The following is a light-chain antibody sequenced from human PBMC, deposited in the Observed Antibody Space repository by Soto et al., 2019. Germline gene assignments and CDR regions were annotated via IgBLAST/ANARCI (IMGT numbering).Light chain of an antibody. J-gene: IGKJ2*01. CDR2: AAS. CDR3: QQYYSYPRT. V-gene: IGKV1-8*01. CDR1: QGISSY. Sequence: AIRMTQSPSSLSASTGDRVTITCRASQGISSYLAWYQRKPGKAPKLLIHAASTLQSGVPSRFSGSGSGTDFTLTISCLQSEDFATYYCQQYYSYPRTFGQGTKLEIK.